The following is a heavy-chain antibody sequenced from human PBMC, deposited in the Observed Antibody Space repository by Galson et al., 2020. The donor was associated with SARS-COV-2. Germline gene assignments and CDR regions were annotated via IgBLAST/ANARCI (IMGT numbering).Heavy chain of an antibody. Sequence: SGHTMANPTQTRTLNCTFSGFSLYTTGMSVSWIRQPPGKALEWHPRLPWAHDTHYNTSLKTKLSIPKDTSNNQVVLRMTNMDPGDTATYDCARAWITGTTSRTFDSWGQGTLVTVSS. CDR2: LPWAHDT. CDR1: GFSLYTTGMS. J-gene: IGHJ4*02. CDR3: ARAWITGTTSRTFDS. D-gene: IGHD1-1*01. V-gene: IGHV2-70*11.